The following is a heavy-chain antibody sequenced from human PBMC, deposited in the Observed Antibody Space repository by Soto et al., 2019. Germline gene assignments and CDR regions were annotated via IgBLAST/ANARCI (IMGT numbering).Heavy chain of an antibody. Sequence: QVQLQESGPGLVKPSETLSLTCTVSGGSISSYYWSWIRQPPGKGLEWIGYIYYSGSTNYNPSLKSRVTISVDTSKNQFSLKLSSVTAADTAVYYCARVVKDSSGWWGFDYWGQGTLVTVSS. D-gene: IGHD6-19*01. CDR3: ARVVKDSSGWWGFDY. CDR1: GGSISSYY. CDR2: IYYSGST. J-gene: IGHJ4*02. V-gene: IGHV4-59*01.